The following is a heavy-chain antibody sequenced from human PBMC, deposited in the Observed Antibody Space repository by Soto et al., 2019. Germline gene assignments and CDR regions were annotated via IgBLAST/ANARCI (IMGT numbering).Heavy chain of an antibody. V-gene: IGHV4-30-4*01. CDR2: IDYSGSS. CDR1: GGSISSGDYY. D-gene: IGHD4-17*01. Sequence: SETLSLTCTVSGGSISSGDYYWSWIRQPPGKGLEWIGYIDYSGSSYYNPSLKSRVTISVDTSKNQFSLKLSSVTAADTAVYYCASHTVTRFWYFDLWGRGTLVTVSS. CDR3: ASHTVTRFWYFDL. J-gene: IGHJ2*01.